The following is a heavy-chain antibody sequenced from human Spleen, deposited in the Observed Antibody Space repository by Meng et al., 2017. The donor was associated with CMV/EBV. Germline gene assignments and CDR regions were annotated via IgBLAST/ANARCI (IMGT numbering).Heavy chain of an antibody. Sequence: GSISSSSYYGGWIRQPPGKGLEWVGSIYYSGSTYYNPSLKSRVTISVDTSKNQFSLKLSSVTAADTAVYYCARGLGVVPPVKGWFDPWGQGTLVTVSS. J-gene: IGHJ5*02. D-gene: IGHD2-2*01. CDR2: IYYSGST. V-gene: IGHV4-39*07. CDR1: GSISSSSYY. CDR3: ARGLGVVPPVKGWFDP.